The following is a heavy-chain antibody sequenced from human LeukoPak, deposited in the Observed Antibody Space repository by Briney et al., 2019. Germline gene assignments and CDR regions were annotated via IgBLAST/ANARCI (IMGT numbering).Heavy chain of an antibody. CDR1: GFTFSSYA. Sequence: GGSLRLSCAASGFTFSSYAMSWVRQAPGKGLEWVSAISGSGGSTYYADSVKGRFTISRDNSKNTLYLQMNSLRAEDTAVYYCAKDSYDILTGYYPLHDAFDIRGQGTMVTVSS. J-gene: IGHJ3*02. D-gene: IGHD3-9*01. V-gene: IGHV3-23*01. CDR2: ISGSGGST. CDR3: AKDSYDILTGYYPLHDAFDI.